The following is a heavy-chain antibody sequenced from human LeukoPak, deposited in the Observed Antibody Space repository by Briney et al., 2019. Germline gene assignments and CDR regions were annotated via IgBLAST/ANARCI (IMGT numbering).Heavy chain of an antibody. Sequence: GGSLRLSCAASGFTFSSYGMHWVRQAPGKGLEWVAVISYDGSNKYYADSVKGRFTISRDNSKNTLYLQMNSLRAEDAAVYYCAKDRYYYDSSGSIYFDYWGQGTLVTVSS. D-gene: IGHD3-22*01. J-gene: IGHJ4*02. V-gene: IGHV3-30*18. CDR1: GFTFSSYG. CDR2: ISYDGSNK. CDR3: AKDRYYYDSSGSIYFDY.